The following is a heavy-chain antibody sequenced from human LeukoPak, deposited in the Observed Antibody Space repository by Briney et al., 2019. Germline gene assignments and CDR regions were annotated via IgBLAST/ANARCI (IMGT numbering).Heavy chain of an antibody. CDR1: GGSISSSSYY. V-gene: IGHV4-39*01. D-gene: IGHD3-10*01. Sequence: KSSGTLSLTCTVSGGSISSSSYYWGWIRQPPGKGLEWIGSLYHSGSTFYNPSLKSRVTISVDTSKNQFSLKLNSVTAADTAVYYCAIPYYYGSGSWLYWGQGTLVTVSS. CDR3: AIPYYYGSGSWLY. CDR2: LYHSGST. J-gene: IGHJ4*02.